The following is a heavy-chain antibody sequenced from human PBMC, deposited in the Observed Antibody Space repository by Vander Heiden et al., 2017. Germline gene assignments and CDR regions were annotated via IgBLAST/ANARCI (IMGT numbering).Heavy chain of an antibody. Sequence: QVQLQQWGAGLLKPSAPLSLTCAVYGGSFSGYYWSWIRQPPGKGLEWIGEINHSGSTNYNPSLKSRVTISVDTSKNQFSLKRSSVTAADTAVYYCARVRIASFDPWGQGTRGTVSS. CDR3: ARVRIASFDP. J-gene: IGHJ5*02. V-gene: IGHV4-34*01. CDR1: GGSFSGYY. CDR2: INHSGST. D-gene: IGHD2-15*01.